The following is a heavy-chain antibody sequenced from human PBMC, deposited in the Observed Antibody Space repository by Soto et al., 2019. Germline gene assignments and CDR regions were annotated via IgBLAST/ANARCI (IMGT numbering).Heavy chain of an antibody. J-gene: IGHJ4*02. Sequence: QVQLVQSGAEVKKPGASVKVSCKASGYTFTNYGVSWVRQAPGHGLEWMGWINTYNGNTNYAQKFQGRVTMTTDTSTSTAYMELRSLRSDDTAVYYCAKVQEKWSKFFDFWGQGALVTVSS. CDR2: INTYNGNT. CDR1: GYTFTNYG. V-gene: IGHV1-18*01. CDR3: AKVQEKWSKFFDF. D-gene: IGHD2-15*01.